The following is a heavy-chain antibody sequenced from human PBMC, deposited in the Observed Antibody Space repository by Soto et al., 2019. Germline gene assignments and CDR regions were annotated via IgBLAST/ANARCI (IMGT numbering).Heavy chain of an antibody. CDR1: GFTFSSYA. J-gene: IGHJ4*02. V-gene: IGHV3-23*01. Sequence: SLRLSCAASGFTFSSYALNWVRQAPGKGLEWVAEISGSGTSTYYAPSVKGRFIISSDSSKNTLYLRMYSLRAEDSAMYYCAKSLSALFSLGDFKYWGQGALVTVSS. CDR2: ISGSGTST. D-gene: IGHD2-21*01. CDR3: AKSLSALFSLGDFKY.